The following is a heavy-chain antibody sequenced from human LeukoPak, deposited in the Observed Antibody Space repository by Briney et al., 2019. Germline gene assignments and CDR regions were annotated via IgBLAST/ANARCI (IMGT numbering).Heavy chain of an antibody. CDR2: IRYDGSIK. CDR3: AKDRSYLFDY. Sequence: GGSLRLSCAASAFSFSSYGMNWVRQAPGKGLEWVSFIRYDGSIKYYADSVKGRFTISRDNSKNTLYLEMNSLRAEDTAVYYCAKDRSYLFDYWGQGTLVTASS. D-gene: IGHD1-26*01. V-gene: IGHV3-30*02. J-gene: IGHJ4*02. CDR1: AFSFSSYG.